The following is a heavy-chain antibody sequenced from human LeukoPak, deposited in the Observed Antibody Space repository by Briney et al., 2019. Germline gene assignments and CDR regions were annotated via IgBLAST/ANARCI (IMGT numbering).Heavy chain of an antibody. J-gene: IGHJ3*02. Sequence: GGSLGLSCAASGFTFSSYWMSWVRQAPGKGLEWVANIKQDGSEKYYVDSVKGRFTISRDNAKNSLYLQMNSLRAEDTAVYYCARGRGFGVVITQQNDAFDIWGQGTMVTVSS. CDR2: IKQDGSEK. CDR3: ARGRGFGVVITQQNDAFDI. V-gene: IGHV3-7*01. CDR1: GFTFSSYW. D-gene: IGHD3-3*01.